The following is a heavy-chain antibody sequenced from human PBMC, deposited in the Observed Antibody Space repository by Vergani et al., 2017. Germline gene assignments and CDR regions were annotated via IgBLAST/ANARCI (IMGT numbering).Heavy chain of an antibody. Sequence: QVQLVQSGAEVKKPGASVKVSCKVSGYTLTELSMHWVRQAPGKGLEWMGWISVYNGNTNYAQGLQGRVTMTTDTSTSTAYMELRSLTSDDTAVYYCAKGGVSYDIFGGDKYYYYGLDVWGQGTTVTVSS. CDR3: AKGGVSYDIFGGDKYYYYGLDV. D-gene: IGHD3-9*01. CDR1: GYTLTELS. V-gene: IGHV1-18*01. J-gene: IGHJ6*02. CDR2: ISVYNGNT.